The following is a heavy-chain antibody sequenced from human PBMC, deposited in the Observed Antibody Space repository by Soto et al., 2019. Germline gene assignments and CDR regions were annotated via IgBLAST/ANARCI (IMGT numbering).Heavy chain of an antibody. CDR3: ARYPPHGITFGVVIANDAFDI. J-gene: IGHJ3*02. CDR2: IYHSGST. V-gene: IGHV4-38-2*01. D-gene: IGHD3-16*02. CDR1: GYSISSGYY. Sequence: SETLSLTCAVSGYSISSGYYWGWIRQPPGKGLEWIGSIYHSGSTYYNPSLKSRVTISVDTSKNQFSLKLSSVTAADTAVYYCARYPPHGITFGVVIANDAFDIWGQGTMVTVSS.